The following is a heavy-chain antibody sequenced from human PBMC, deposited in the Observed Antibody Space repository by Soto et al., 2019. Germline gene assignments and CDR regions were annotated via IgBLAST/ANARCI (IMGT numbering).Heavy chain of an antibody. J-gene: IGHJ5*02. CDR1: GFRFRDYW. CDR2: IKQDESDK. Sequence: GSLRLSCAVSGFRFRDYWMSWVRQAPGKGLEWVANIKQDESDKYYVDSVKGRFTISRDNAKNALYLQMNSLRVEDTAVYYCAAYCYTMTCTHFHGYSWGQGTQVTVSS. CDR3: AAYCYTMTCTHFHGYS. V-gene: IGHV3-7*03. D-gene: IGHD3-16*02.